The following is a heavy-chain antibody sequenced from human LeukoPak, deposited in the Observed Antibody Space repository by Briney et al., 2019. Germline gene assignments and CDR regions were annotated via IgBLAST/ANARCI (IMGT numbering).Heavy chain of an antibody. Sequence: ASVKVSCKASGYTFTGYYMHWVRQAPGQGLEWMGWINPNSGGTNYAQKFQGRVTMTRDTSISTAYMELSRLRSDDTAVYYCARSDLAYCGGDCYSFDYWGQGTLVTVSS. D-gene: IGHD2-21*02. J-gene: IGHJ4*02. CDR3: ARSDLAYCGGDCYSFDY. CDR1: GYTFTGYY. V-gene: IGHV1-2*02. CDR2: INPNSGGT.